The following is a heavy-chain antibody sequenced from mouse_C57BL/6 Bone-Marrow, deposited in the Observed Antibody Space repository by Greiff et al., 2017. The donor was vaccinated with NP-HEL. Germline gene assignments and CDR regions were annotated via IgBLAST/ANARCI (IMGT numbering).Heavy chain of an antibody. CDR1: GFSLSTSGMG. V-gene: IGHV8-12*01. CDR3: ARRANYYGSIWYFDV. Sequence: QVTLNESGPGILQSSQTLSLTCSFSGFSLSTSGMGVSWIRQPSGKGLEWLAHIYWDDDKRYNPSLKSRLTISKDTSRNQVFLKITSVDTADTATYYCARRANYYGSIWYFDVWGTGTTVTVSS. J-gene: IGHJ1*03. D-gene: IGHD1-1*01. CDR2: IYWDDDK.